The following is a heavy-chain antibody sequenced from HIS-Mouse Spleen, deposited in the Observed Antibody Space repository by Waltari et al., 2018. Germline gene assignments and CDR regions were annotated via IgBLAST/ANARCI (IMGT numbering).Heavy chain of an antibody. CDR2: IYYSGST. CDR1: GGSISSRSYY. CDR3: AREIPYSSSWYDWYFDL. D-gene: IGHD6-13*01. V-gene: IGHV4-39*07. J-gene: IGHJ2*01. Sequence: LQLQESGLGLVKPSETLSLTCTVSGGSISSRSYYLGWIRQPPGKGLEWIGSIYYSGSTNYNPSLKSRVTISVDTSKNQFSLKLSSVTAADTAVYYCAREIPYSSSWYDWYFDLWGRGTLVTVSS.